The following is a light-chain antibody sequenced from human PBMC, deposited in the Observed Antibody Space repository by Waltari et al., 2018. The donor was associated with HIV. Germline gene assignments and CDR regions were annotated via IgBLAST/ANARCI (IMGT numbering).Light chain of an antibody. CDR1: SSNIGSNN. J-gene: IGLJ3*02. CDR2: TNF. V-gene: IGLV1-44*01. Sequence: QSVLTQSPSASGTPGQGVTISCSGSSSNIGSNNVNWYQQLPGMAPRLLIYTNFQRPSGVPDRFSGSQSGTSASLAITGLQADDEADYYCQSYDTTLSGWVFGGGTKLTVL. CDR3: QSYDTTLSGWV.